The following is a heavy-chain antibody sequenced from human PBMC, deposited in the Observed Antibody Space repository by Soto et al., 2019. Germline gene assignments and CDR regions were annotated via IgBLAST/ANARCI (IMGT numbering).Heavy chain of an antibody. CDR1: GYTFRSYS. V-gene: IGHV1-18*01. CDR2: INVYNGNK. J-gene: IGHJ5*02. D-gene: IGHD2-2*01. CDR3: ARDLAVGWFDP. Sequence: QVQLVQSGAEVKKPGASVKVSCKTSGYTFRSYSISWVQQAPGQGLEWMGWINVYNGNKKYAQNLQGRVTMTTDTSTSTAYMELRSLRSDDTAVYYCARDLAVGWFDPWGQGTLVTVSS.